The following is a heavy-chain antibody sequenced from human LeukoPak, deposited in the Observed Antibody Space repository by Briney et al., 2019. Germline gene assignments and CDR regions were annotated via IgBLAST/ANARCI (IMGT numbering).Heavy chain of an antibody. D-gene: IGHD2-2*01. V-gene: IGHV4-38-2*02. CDR1: GYSISSGYY. CDR3: GRVSRDLLFDY. CDR2: INHSGST. Sequence: PSETLSLTCTVSGYSISSGYYWSWIRQPPGKGLEWIGEINHSGSTNYNPSLKSRVTISVDTSKNQFSLKLSSVTAADTAVYYCGRVSRDLLFDYWGQGILVTVSA. J-gene: IGHJ4*02.